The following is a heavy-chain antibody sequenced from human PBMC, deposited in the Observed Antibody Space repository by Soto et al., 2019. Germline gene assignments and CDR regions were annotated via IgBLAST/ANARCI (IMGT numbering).Heavy chain of an antibody. D-gene: IGHD6-13*01. CDR3: ARASPGYSSSWPGDY. CDR1: GGSFSGYY. CDR2: INHSGST. Sequence: SETLSLTCAVYGGSFSGYYWSWIRPPPGKGLEWIGEINHSGSTNDNPSLKSRVTISVDTSKIQFSLKLSSVTAADTAVYYCARASPGYSSSWPGDYWGQGTLVTVSS. V-gene: IGHV4-34*01. J-gene: IGHJ4*02.